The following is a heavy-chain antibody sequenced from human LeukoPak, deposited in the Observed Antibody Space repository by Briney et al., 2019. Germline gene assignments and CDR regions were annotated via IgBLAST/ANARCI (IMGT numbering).Heavy chain of an antibody. V-gene: IGHV3-74*01. Sequence: GGSLRLSCAASGNYWMHWVCQAPGKGLVWVSHINSDGSWTSYADSVKGRFTISRDNAKNTVYLQMNSLRAEDTAVYYCVSFYETYWGRGTLVTVSS. CDR2: INSDGSWT. J-gene: IGHJ4*02. D-gene: IGHD2/OR15-2a*01. CDR1: GNYW. CDR3: VSFYETY.